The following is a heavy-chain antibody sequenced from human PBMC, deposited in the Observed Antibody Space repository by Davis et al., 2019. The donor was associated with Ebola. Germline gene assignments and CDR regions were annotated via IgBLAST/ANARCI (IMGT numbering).Heavy chain of an antibody. V-gene: IGHV1-69*05. CDR1: GGTFSSYA. CDR2: IIPIFGTA. Sequence: AASVKVSCKASGGTFSSYAISWVRQAPGQGLEWMGGIIPIFGTANYAQKFQGRVTITRDTSASTAYMELRSLRSDDTAVYYCAREGYCSGGSCYWDYYYYGMDVWGQGTTVTVSS. CDR3: AREGYCSGGSCYWDYYYYGMDV. D-gene: IGHD2-15*01. J-gene: IGHJ6*02.